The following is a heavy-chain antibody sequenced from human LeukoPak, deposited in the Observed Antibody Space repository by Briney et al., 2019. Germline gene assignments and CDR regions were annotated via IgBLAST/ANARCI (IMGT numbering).Heavy chain of an antibody. V-gene: IGHV4-34*01. CDR2: INHSGST. D-gene: IGHD3-3*01. J-gene: IGHJ5*01. CDR3: ASRKRITIFGVVIENWNWFDP. Sequence: SETLSLTCAVYGGSFSGHYWSWIRQPPGKGLEWIGEINHSGSTNYNPSLKSRVTISVDTSKNQFSLKLSSVTAADTAVYYCASRKRITIFGVVIENWNWFDPWGQGTLVTVSS. CDR1: GGSFSGHY.